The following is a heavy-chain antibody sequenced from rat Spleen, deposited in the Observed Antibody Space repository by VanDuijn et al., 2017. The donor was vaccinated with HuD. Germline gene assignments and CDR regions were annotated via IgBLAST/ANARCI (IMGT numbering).Heavy chain of an antibody. CDR1: GFTFSNSD. CDR2: ISHDGGNT. CDR3: ARHSNWGFDY. D-gene: IGHD5-1*01. Sequence: EVQLVESGGGLVQPGGSLKFSCAASGFTFSNSDMAWVRQAPTKGLEWVASISHDGGNTYYRDSLKGRFPISRDNAKSTLYLQMDSLRSEDTATYYCARHSNWGFDYWGQGVLVTVSS. V-gene: IGHV5-25*01. J-gene: IGHJ2*01.